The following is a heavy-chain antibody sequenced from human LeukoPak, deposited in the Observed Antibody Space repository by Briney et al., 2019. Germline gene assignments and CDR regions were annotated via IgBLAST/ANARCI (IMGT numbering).Heavy chain of an antibody. CDR1: GGSISSYY. Sequence: SETLSLTCTVSGGSISSYYWSWIRQPPGKGLEWIGYIYYSGSTNYNPSLKSRVTISVDTSKNQFSLKLSSVTAADTAVYYCARASNYYGSGSFDCWGQGTLVTVSS. CDR3: ARASNYYGSGSFDC. D-gene: IGHD3-10*01. CDR2: IYYSGST. J-gene: IGHJ4*02. V-gene: IGHV4-59*01.